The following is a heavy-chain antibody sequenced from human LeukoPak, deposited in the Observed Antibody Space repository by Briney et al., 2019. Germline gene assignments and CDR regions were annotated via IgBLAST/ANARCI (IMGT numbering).Heavy chain of an antibody. J-gene: IGHJ4*02. CDR3: ASGYCSGGSCYYQYYFDY. CDR1: GYTFTSYD. Sequence: ASVKVSCKASGYTFTSYDINWVRQATGQGLEWMGWMNPNSGNTGYAQKFQGRVTMTRNTSISTAYMELSSLRSEDTAVYYCASGYCSGGSCYYQYYFDYWGQGTLVTVSS. V-gene: IGHV1-8*01. CDR2: MNPNSGNT. D-gene: IGHD2-15*01.